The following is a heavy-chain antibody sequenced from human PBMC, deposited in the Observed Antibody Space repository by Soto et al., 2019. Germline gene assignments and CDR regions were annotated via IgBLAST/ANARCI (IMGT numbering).Heavy chain of an antibody. J-gene: IGHJ4*02. CDR2: IYFSGST. V-gene: IGHV4-31*03. D-gene: IGHD6-13*01. CDR1: GDSISSDHYY. Sequence: QVQLQESGPGLVKPSQTLSLTCTVSGDSISSDHYYWSWIRQHPGKGLEWIGYIYFSGSTYYNPSLKSRVIISVDTSKNQFSLKLSSVTAADTAVYYCARGSWAAATYDYWGQGTLVTVSS. CDR3: ARGSWAAATYDY.